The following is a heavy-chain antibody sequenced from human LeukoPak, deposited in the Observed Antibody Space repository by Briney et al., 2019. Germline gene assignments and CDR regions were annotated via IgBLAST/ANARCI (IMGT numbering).Heavy chain of an antibody. J-gene: IGHJ4*02. CDR2: ISGSGGST. D-gene: IGHD4-17*01. V-gene: IGHV3-23*01. CDR3: ANGGLQYGDFDY. Sequence: GSLRLSCAASGFTFSSYAMSWVRQAPGKGLEWVSAISGSGGSTYYAYSVKGRFTISRDNSKNTLYLQMKSLRAEDTAVYYCANGGLQYGDFDYWGQGTLVTVSS. CDR1: GFTFSSYA.